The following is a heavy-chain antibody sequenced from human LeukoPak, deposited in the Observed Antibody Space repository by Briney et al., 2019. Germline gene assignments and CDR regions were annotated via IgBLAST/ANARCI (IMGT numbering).Heavy chain of an antibody. CDR3: ARGYCGGDCYGD. CDR1: GFSFSNYA. J-gene: IGHJ1*01. V-gene: IGHV3-21*01. D-gene: IGHD2-21*02. CDR2: IDGSSSHI. Sequence: GGSLRLSRAASGFSFSNYAMNWVRQAPGKGLEWVSSIDGSSSHIYYADSVKGRFTVSRDNTKSSLYLQMNSLRAEDMAVYYCARGYCGGDCYGDWGQGTLVTVSS.